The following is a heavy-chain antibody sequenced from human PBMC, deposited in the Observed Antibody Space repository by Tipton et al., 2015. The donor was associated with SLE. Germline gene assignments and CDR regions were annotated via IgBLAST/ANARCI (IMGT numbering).Heavy chain of an antibody. CDR1: GESFSGYY. D-gene: IGHD3-3*01. V-gene: IGHV4-34*01. CDR3: ARTGYDFWSASNWFDP. CDR2: IHHSGST. J-gene: IGHJ5*02. Sequence: LRLSCAVYGESFSGYYWSWIRQPPGKGLQWIGEIHHSGSTNYNPSLKSRVTISVDASKKQFSLKLSSVTAADTAVYYCARTGYDFWSASNWFDPWGQGTLVTVSS.